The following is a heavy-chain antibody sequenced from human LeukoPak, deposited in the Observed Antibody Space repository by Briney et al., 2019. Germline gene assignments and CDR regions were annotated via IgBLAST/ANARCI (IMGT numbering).Heavy chain of an antibody. Sequence: GGSLRLSCAASGFTFSSYWMSWVRQAPGKGLEWVANINHNGNVNYYVDSVKGRFTISRDNAKNSLYLQMSNLRAEDTAVYFCARGGGLDVWGQGATVTVSS. CDR1: GFTFSSYW. D-gene: IGHD3-16*01. CDR3: ARGGGLDV. J-gene: IGHJ6*02. V-gene: IGHV3-7*03. CDR2: INHNGNVN.